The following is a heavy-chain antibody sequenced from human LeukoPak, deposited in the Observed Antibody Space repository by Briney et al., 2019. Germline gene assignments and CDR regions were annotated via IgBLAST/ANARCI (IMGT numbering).Heavy chain of an antibody. J-gene: IGHJ3*02. Sequence: SETLSLTCSVSGGSISSDHWNWFRQTPGKGLEWIGCIYYSGRTYYNPSLKSRVTISVDMSKSQFSLRLTSVTAADTAVYYCARKNDFEIWGQGTLVTVSS. CDR2: IYYSGRT. CDR1: GGSISSDH. CDR3: ARKNDFEI. D-gene: IGHD2/OR15-2a*01. V-gene: IGHV4-59*01.